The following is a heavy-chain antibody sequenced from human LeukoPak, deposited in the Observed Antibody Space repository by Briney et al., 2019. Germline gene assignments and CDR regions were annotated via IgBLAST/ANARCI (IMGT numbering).Heavy chain of an antibody. CDR2: IKQDGSEK. V-gene: IGHV3-7*03. CDR1: GFTFSSYW. D-gene: IGHD3-16*01. Sequence: GGSLRLSCAASGFTFSSYWMSWVRQAPGKGLEWVANIKQDGSEKYYVDSVKGRFTISRDNSKNTQSLQMNSLRAEDTAVYYCAKDDDWGRYKHWGQGTLVTVPS. CDR3: AKDDDWGRYKH. J-gene: IGHJ1*01.